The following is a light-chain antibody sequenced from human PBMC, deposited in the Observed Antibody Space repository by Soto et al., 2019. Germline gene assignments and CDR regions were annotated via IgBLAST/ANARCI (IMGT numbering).Light chain of an antibody. CDR1: SSDVGGYNY. Sequence: QSALTQPASVSGSPGLSITISCTGTSSDVGGYNYVSWYQQHPGKAPKLMMYEVSNRPSGVSNRFYGSKSGNTASLTISGLQAEDEADYYCRSYTSRFYVFGTGTKLTVL. CDR2: EVS. CDR3: RSYTSRFYV. V-gene: IGLV2-14*01. J-gene: IGLJ1*01.